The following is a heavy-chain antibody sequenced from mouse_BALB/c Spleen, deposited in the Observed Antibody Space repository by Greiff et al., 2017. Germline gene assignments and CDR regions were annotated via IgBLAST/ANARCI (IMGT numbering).Heavy chain of an antibody. D-gene: IGHD1-2*01. CDR3: ARIEAHYYGHAPFAY. CDR1: GFSLSTSGMG. CDR2: IWWDDDK. V-gene: IGHV8-8*01. J-gene: IGHJ3*01. Sequence: QVTLKVSGPGILQPSQTLSLTCSFSGFSLSTSGMGVGWIRQPSGKGLEWLAHIWWDDDKRYNPALKSRLTISKDTSSNQVFLKIASVDTADTATYYCARIEAHYYGHAPFAYWGQGTLVTVSA.